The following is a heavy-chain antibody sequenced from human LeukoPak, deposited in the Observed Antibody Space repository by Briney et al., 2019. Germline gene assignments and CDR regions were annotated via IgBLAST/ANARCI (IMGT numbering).Heavy chain of an antibody. CDR3: ARGADGVSSNSRGWFDP. Sequence: GGSLRLSCVASGFTFSNYWMSWVRQAPGKGLECVANIKEDGSEKYYVDSVKGRFTISRDNAKNSLYLQMNSLRAEDTAVYSCARGADGVSSNSRGWFDPWGQGTLVTVSS. J-gene: IGHJ5*02. V-gene: IGHV3-7*01. CDR1: GFTFSNYW. D-gene: IGHD2-15*01. CDR2: IKEDGSEK.